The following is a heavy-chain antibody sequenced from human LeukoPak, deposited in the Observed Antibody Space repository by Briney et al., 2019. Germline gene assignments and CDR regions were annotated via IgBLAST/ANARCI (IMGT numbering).Heavy chain of an antibody. D-gene: IGHD6-13*01. CDR1: GFTFSDYY. CDR2: ISSSGSTI. Sequence: GGSLRLSCAASGFTFSDYYMSWIRQAPGKGLEWVSYISSSGSTIYYADSVKGRFTISRDNAKNSLYLQMNSLRAEDTALYYCAKDIGDGGSSSSWYGNWFDPWGQGTLVTVSS. CDR3: AKDIGDGGSSSSWYGNWFDP. V-gene: IGHV3-11*01. J-gene: IGHJ5*02.